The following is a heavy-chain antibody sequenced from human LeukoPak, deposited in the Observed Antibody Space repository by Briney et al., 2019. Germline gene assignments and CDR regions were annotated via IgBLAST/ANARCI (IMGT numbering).Heavy chain of an antibody. CDR2: ISGDNGNT. Sequence: GAAVKVSCKASGYTFSNYGISWVRQAPGQGREWMGWISGDNGNTNYPQKLQGRVTMTTDTSTSTAYMELRSLRSDDTAVYYCARIPYCSGGSCYFRPNNWFDPWGQGTLVTVSS. CDR3: ARIPYCSGGSCYFRPNNWFDP. CDR1: GYTFSNYG. V-gene: IGHV1-18*01. D-gene: IGHD2-15*01. J-gene: IGHJ5*02.